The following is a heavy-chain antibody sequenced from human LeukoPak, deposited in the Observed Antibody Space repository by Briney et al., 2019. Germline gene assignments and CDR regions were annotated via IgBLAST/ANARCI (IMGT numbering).Heavy chain of an antibody. CDR3: IKDRIGTWSFDH. CDR2: ISINGDKT. J-gene: IGHJ4*02. Sequence: GGSLRLSCSASGFTFSGHFMHWVRQAPGKGLEYVSGISINGDKTYYAESVKGRFTISRDNSKSTLYLQLSSLRVEDTAVYYCIKDRIGTWSFDHWGQGTLLTVSS. V-gene: IGHV3-64D*06. D-gene: IGHD1-26*01. CDR1: GFTFSGHF.